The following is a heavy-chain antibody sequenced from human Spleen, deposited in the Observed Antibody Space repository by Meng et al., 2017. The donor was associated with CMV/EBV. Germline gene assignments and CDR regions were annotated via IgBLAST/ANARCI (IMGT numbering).Heavy chain of an antibody. CDR2: ISAYNGNT. CDR3: ERDRATRAYYVDY. Sequence: KASGYPFRKYVIRWLRQVAGQKLEWMGCISAYNGNTNSAKNFKSRITMTTDTHTTTGYMELRSLRSDDTAIYFCERDRATRAYYVDYWGQGTLVTVSS. D-gene: IGHD1-1*01. CDR1: GYPFRKYV. V-gene: IGHV1-18*01. J-gene: IGHJ4*02.